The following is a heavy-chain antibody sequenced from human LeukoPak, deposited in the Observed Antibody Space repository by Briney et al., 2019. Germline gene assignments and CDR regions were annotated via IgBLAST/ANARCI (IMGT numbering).Heavy chain of an antibody. D-gene: IGHD6-19*01. CDR3: AKDVSGGWENAFDI. J-gene: IGHJ3*02. Sequence: QPGGSLRLSCAASGFTFSNYAMSWVRQAPGKGLEWVSLISDTGTSTYYADSAKGRFTISRDNSKNTLYLQMNSLRAEDTAIYYCAKDVSGGWENAFDIWGQGTVVTVSS. V-gene: IGHV3-23*01. CDR1: GFTFSNYA. CDR2: ISDTGTST.